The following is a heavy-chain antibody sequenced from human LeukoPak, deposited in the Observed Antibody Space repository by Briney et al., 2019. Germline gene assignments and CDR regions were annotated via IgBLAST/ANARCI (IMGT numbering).Heavy chain of an antibody. Sequence: GGSLRLSCAASGFTFSSYSMNWVRQAPGKGLEWVSSISSSSSYIYYADSVKGRFTISRDNAKNSLYLQMNSLRAEDTAVYYCARVGSSDAFDIWGQGTMVTVSS. V-gene: IGHV3-21*01. CDR1: GFTFSSYS. CDR2: ISSSSSYI. CDR3: ARVGSSDAFDI. J-gene: IGHJ3*02. D-gene: IGHD1-26*01.